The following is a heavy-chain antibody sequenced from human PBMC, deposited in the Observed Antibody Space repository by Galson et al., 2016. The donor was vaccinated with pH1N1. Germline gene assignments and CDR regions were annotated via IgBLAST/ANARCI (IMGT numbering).Heavy chain of an antibody. CDR2: IKQDGSEK. CDR1: GFTFSSYW. D-gene: IGHD3-10*01. CDR3: AREMRFGELGVWFDP. V-gene: IGHV3-7*01. Sequence: SLRLSCADSGFTFSSYWMSWVRQAPGKGLEWVANIKQDGSEKYYVDSVKGRFTISRDNAKNSLYLQMNSLRAEDTAVCYCAREMRFGELGVWFDPWGQGTLVTVSS. J-gene: IGHJ5*02.